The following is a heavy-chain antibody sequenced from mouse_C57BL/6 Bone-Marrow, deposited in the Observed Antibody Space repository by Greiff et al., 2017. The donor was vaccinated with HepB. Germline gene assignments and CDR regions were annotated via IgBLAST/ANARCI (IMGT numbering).Heavy chain of an antibody. J-gene: IGHJ3*01. CDR3: ARLRLRRGGWFAY. V-gene: IGHV1-55*01. D-gene: IGHD2-4*01. Sequence: VQLKQPGAELVKPGASVKMSCKASGYTFTSYWITWVKQRPGQGLEWIGDIYPGSGSTNYNEKFKSKATLTVDTSSSTAYMQLSSLTSEDSAVYYCARLRLRRGGWFAYWGQGTLVTVSA. CDR1: GYTFTSYW. CDR2: IYPGSGST.